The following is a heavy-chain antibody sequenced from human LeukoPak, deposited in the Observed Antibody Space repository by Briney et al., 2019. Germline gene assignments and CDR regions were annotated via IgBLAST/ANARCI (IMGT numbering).Heavy chain of an antibody. CDR1: GFTFDDYA. V-gene: IGHV3-9*01. D-gene: IGHD6-13*01. J-gene: IGHJ4*02. CDR3: AKSRIAAASAADY. CDR2: ISWNSGSI. Sequence: PGGSLRLSCAASGFTFDDYAMHWVRQAPGKGLEWVSGISWNSGSIGYADSVKGRFTISRDNSKNTLYLQMNSLRAEDTAVYYCAKSRIAAASAADYWGQGTLVTVSS.